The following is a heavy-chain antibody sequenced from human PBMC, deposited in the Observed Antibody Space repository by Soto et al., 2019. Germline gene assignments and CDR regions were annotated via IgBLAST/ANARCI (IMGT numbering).Heavy chain of an antibody. Sequence: SVKVSCKASGGTFSSYAISWVRQAPGQGLEWMGGIIPIFGTANYAQKFQGRVTITADKSTSTAYMELSSLRSEDTAVYYCARGSPVVVVPAAIRPLYYYYGMDVWGQGTTVTVSS. D-gene: IGHD2-2*02. CDR1: GGTFSSYA. CDR2: IIPIFGTA. V-gene: IGHV1-69*06. J-gene: IGHJ6*02. CDR3: ARGSPVVVVPAAIRPLYYYYGMDV.